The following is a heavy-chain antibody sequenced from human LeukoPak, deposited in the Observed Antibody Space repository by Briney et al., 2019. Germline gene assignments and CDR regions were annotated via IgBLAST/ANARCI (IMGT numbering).Heavy chain of an antibody. Sequence: ASVKVSCKASGYTFTSYYMHWVRQAPGQGLEWMGIINPSGGSTSYAQKFQGRVTMTRDTSTSTVYMELSSLRSEDTAVYYCARDCSSTSCPNGALDYWGQGTLVTVSS. CDR2: INPSGGST. CDR3: ARDCSSTSCPNGALDY. V-gene: IGHV1-46*01. CDR1: GYTFTSYY. D-gene: IGHD2-2*01. J-gene: IGHJ4*02.